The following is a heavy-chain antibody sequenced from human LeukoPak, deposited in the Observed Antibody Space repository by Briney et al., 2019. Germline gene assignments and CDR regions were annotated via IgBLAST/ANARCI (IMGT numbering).Heavy chain of an antibody. CDR1: GYTFTGYY. Sequence: ASVKVSCKASGYTFTGYYMHWVRQAAGQGLEWMGWINLHSGGTNYAQNFQGRVIMTGDTSISTAYMELSRLRSDDTAVYYCARGRATDFFDYWGQGTLVTVSS. CDR2: INLHSGGT. D-gene: IGHD1-26*01. J-gene: IGHJ4*02. CDR3: ARGRATDFFDY. V-gene: IGHV1-2*02.